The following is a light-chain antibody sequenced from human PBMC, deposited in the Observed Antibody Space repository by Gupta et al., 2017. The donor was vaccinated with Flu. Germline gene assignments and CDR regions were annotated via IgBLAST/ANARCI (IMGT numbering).Light chain of an antibody. J-gene: IGLJ2*01. CDR2: QDK. CDR3: QAWDSSTVI. Sequence: SPGQTASIPCSGTNLGTKFVCWYQQKPGQSPVLFIFQDKKRPSAVPDRFSGSNSGNTATLTISGTQATDEADYHCQAWDSSTVIFGGGTKLTVL. CDR1: NLGTKF. V-gene: IGLV3-1*01.